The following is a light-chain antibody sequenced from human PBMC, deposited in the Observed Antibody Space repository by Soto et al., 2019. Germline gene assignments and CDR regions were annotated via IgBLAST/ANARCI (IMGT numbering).Light chain of an antibody. CDR2: WAS. CDR1: QSVLYSSNNKNN. CDR3: QQYYSTLWT. V-gene: IGKV4-1*01. J-gene: IGKJ1*01. Sequence: DIVMTQSPDSLAVSLGERATINCKSSQSVLYSSNNKNNLAWYQQKPGQPPKLLIYWASSRESGVPVRFSGSGSGTAFPLAISSLQAEDVAIYYCQQYYSTLWTFGQGTKVEIK.